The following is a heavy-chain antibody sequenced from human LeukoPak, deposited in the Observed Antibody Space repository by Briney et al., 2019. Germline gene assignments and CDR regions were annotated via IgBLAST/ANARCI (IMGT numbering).Heavy chain of an antibody. CDR1: GFTFSSYA. CDR3: ARDPQWLVGGGFDY. V-gene: IGHV3-30*04. J-gene: IGHJ4*02. Sequence: PGGSLRLSCAASGFTFSSYAMHWVRQAPGKRLEWVAVISYDGSNKYYADSVKGRFTISRDNSRNTLYLQMNSLRAEDTAVYYCARDPQWLVGGGFDYWGQGTLVTVSS. CDR2: ISYDGSNK. D-gene: IGHD6-19*01.